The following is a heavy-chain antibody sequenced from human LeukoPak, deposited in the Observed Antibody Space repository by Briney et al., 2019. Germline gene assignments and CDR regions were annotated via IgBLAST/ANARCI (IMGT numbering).Heavy chain of an antibody. CDR1: GFTFSTYC. Sequence: GGSLRLSCAASGFTFSTYCMHWVRQAPGKGPMWVSRICPDGTVTNYADSAKARFIISRDNARNTVYLQMNSLRVEDTAVYYCVRDFRSADYWGQGTLVTVSS. CDR2: ICPDGTVT. CDR3: VRDFRSADY. V-gene: IGHV3-74*01. J-gene: IGHJ4*02.